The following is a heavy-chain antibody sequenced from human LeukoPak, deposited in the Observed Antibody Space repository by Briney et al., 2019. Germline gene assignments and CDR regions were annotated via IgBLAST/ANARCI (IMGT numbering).Heavy chain of an antibody. J-gene: IGHJ4*02. CDR3: ARDLGYCTSTSCRYFDF. D-gene: IGHD2-2*01. Sequence: PSETLSLTCTVSGGSISSYYWSWIRQTPGKGLEWLGYIFYSGTTNYNPSLKSRATISVDTSKNQFSLKLSSVTAADTAVYYCARDLGYCTSTSCRYFDFWGQGTLVTVSS. CDR1: GGSISSYY. CDR2: IFYSGTT. V-gene: IGHV4-59*01.